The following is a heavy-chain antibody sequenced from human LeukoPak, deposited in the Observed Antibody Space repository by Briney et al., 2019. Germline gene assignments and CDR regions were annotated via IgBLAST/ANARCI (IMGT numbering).Heavy chain of an antibody. CDR1: GYTFTSYG. CDR2: IGAYNGNT. V-gene: IGHV1-18*01. D-gene: IGHD2-2*02. CDR3: ARAPPEYQLLYFGWFDP. J-gene: IGHJ5*02. Sequence: ASVKVSCKASGYTFTSYGISWVRQAPGQGLEWMGWIGAYNGNTNYAQKLQGRVTMTTDTSTSTAYMELRSLRSDDTAVYYCARAPPEYQLLYFGWFDPWGQGTLVTVSS.